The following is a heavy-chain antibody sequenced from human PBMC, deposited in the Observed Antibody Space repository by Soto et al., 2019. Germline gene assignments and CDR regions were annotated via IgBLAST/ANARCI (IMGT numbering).Heavy chain of an antibody. D-gene: IGHD3-3*01. V-gene: IGHV3-30*18. CDR2: ISHDGSNK. Sequence: PGGSLRLSCAVSGFTFSSYAIHWVRQAPGKGLEWVAVISHDGSNKYYADSVKGRFTISRDNSKNTVYLQMNSLRAEDTAVYYWAKELTNFGGGGFGPRGQGTLVTVSS. CDR1: GFTFSSYA. J-gene: IGHJ5*02. CDR3: AKELTNFGGGGFGP.